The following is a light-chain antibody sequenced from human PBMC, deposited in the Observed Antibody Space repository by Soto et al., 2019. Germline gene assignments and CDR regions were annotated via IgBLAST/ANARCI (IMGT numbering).Light chain of an antibody. V-gene: IGLV2-8*01. CDR2: EVS. CDR1: RRDVGGYDY. J-gene: IGLJ1*01. CDR3: TSYAGGTYFEV. Sequence: QSVLTQPPSASGSPGQSVTISCTGSRRDVGGYDYVSWYQQHPGKAPKLMIYEVSKRPSGVPDRFSGSTSGNTASLTVSGLQAEDEADYYCTSYAGGTYFEVFGTGTKLTVL.